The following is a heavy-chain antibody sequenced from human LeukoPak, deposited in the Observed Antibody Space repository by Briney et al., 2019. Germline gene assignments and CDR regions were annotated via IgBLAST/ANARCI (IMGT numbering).Heavy chain of an antibody. CDR1: GLTFSSYG. Sequence: GGSLRLSCAASGLTFSSYGMHWVRQAPGKGLEWVSYISSSSITIYYADSVKGRFTISRDNAKNSLYLQMNSLRAEDTAVYYCARDDASLFDYWGQGTLVTVSS. CDR3: ARDDASLFDY. J-gene: IGHJ4*02. CDR2: ISSSSITI. V-gene: IGHV3-48*01.